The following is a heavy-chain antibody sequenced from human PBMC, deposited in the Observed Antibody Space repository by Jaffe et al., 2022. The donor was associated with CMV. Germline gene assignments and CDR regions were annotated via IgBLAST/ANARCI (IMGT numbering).Heavy chain of an antibody. V-gene: IGHV4-59*01. J-gene: IGHJ4*02. Sequence: QVRLQESGPGLVKPSETLSLTCSVSGDSISSYYWSWIRQPPGKGLEWIGYITYSGSTNYNPSLKGRVTISTDTSKSQLFLKVKSVTAADTAVYYCRGVKGYCTKGVCYPREAYFDYWGQGTLVTVSS. CDR2: ITYSGST. CDR1: GDSISSYY. CDR3: RGVKGYCTKGVCYPREAYFDY. D-gene: IGHD2-8*01.